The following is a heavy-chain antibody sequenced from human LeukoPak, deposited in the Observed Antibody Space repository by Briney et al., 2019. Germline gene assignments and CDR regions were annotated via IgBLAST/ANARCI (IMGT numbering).Heavy chain of an antibody. Sequence: SETLSLTCAVYGGSFSGYYWSWLRQPPGKGLEWIGEINHSGSTNYNPSLKSRVTISVDTSKNQFSLKLSSVTAADTAVYYCARGDIVDFWSGYEPRNWFDPWGQGTLVTVSS. CDR1: GGSFSGYY. V-gene: IGHV4-34*01. CDR3: ARGDIVDFWSGYEPRNWFDP. D-gene: IGHD3-3*01. CDR2: INHSGST. J-gene: IGHJ5*02.